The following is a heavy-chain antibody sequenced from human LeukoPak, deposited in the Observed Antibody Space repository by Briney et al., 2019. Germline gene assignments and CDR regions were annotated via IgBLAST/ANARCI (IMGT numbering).Heavy chain of an antibody. CDR3: ARDAAPVRDSWYFDL. Sequence: SETLSLTCTVSGGSIGSHYWTWIRQPPGKGREWIGYVHSSGTTLYNPSLKSRVTISLDTSKSQFSLKLNSVTAADTAVYYCARDAAPVRDSWYFDLWGRGTLVTVS. CDR1: GGSIGSHY. J-gene: IGHJ2*01. V-gene: IGHV4-59*11. CDR2: VHSSGTT. D-gene: IGHD5-24*01.